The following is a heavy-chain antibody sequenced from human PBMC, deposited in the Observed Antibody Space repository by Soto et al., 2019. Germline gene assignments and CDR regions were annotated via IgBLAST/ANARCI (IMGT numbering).Heavy chain of an antibody. V-gene: IGHV3-33*01. CDR1: GFTFSSYG. CDR2: IWYDGSNK. CDR3: ARTHSSGWYFDY. J-gene: IGHJ4*02. Sequence: QVQLVESGGGVVQPGRSLRLSCAASGFTFSSYGMHWVRQAPGKGLEWVAVIWYDGSNKYYADSVKGRFTISRDNSKNTLYLQMNSLRAEDTAVSYCARTHSSGWYFDYWGQGTLVTVSS. D-gene: IGHD6-19*01.